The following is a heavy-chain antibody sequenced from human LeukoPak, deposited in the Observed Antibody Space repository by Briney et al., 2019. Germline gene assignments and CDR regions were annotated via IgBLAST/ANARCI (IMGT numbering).Heavy chain of an antibody. CDR1: GFTFSSYW. CDR2: INSDGSST. Sequence: GGSLRLSCAASGFTFSSYWMHWVRQAPGKGLVWVSRINSDGSSTSYADSVKGRFTISRDNAKNTLYLQMNSLRAEDTAVYYCAIVQREWELLRDIYGMDVWGQGTTVTVSS. V-gene: IGHV3-74*01. CDR3: AIVQREWELLRDIYGMDV. J-gene: IGHJ6*02. D-gene: IGHD1-26*01.